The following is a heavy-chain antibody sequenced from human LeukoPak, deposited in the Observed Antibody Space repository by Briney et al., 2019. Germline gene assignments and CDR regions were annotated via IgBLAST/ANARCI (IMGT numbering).Heavy chain of an antibody. CDR2: IYPGDSDT. CDR3: ARPRTEDGYNHLFDY. J-gene: IGHJ4*02. Sequence: GESLKISCKGSGYSFTSYWIGWVRQVPGKGLEWMGIIYPGDSDTRYSPSFQGQVTIPADKSISTAYLQWSSLKASDTAMYYCARPRTEDGYNHLFDYWGQGTLVTVSS. CDR1: GYSFTSYW. V-gene: IGHV5-51*01. D-gene: IGHD5-24*01.